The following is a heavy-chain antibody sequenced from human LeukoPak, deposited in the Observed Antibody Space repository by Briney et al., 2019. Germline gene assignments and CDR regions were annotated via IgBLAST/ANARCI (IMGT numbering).Heavy chain of an antibody. Sequence: GTSVTVSCEASGFTFTSSAMQWVRQARGQRLEWIGWIVVGSGNTNYAQKFQERVTITRDMSTSTAYMELSSLRSEDTAVYYCAASVGYCSGGSCYADAFDIWGQGTMVTVSS. CDR2: IVVGSGNT. J-gene: IGHJ3*02. CDR3: AASVGYCSGGSCYADAFDI. CDR1: GFTFTSSA. V-gene: IGHV1-58*02. D-gene: IGHD2-15*01.